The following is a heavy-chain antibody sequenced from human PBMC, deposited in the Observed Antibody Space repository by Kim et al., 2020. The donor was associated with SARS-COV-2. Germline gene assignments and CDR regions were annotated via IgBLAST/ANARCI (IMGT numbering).Heavy chain of an antibody. Sequence: GGSLRLSCAASGFTFDHYGMSWIRQAPGKGLEWVSGLNWNGDITGYADSVKGRFTISRDNAKNSLFLQMNSLPSEDQAFYYCAREGGDSGYYYFVYWGQGTVVTVSS. CDR2: LNWNGDIT. CDR1: GFTFDHYG. D-gene: IGHD3-22*01. V-gene: IGHV3-20*04. J-gene: IGHJ4*02. CDR3: AREGGDSGYYYFVY.